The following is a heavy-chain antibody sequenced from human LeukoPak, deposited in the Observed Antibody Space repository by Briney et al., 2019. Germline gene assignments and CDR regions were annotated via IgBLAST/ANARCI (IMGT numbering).Heavy chain of an antibody. CDR2: ISYDGSNK. Sequence: GGSLRLSCAASGFTVSSNYMSWVRQAPGKGLEWVAVISYDGSNKYYADSVKGRFTISRDNSKNTLYLQMNSLRAEDTAVYYCAREEYYDFWSGYYSPNNWFDPWGQGTLVTVSS. D-gene: IGHD3-3*01. CDR3: AREEYYDFWSGYYSPNNWFDP. J-gene: IGHJ5*02. CDR1: GFTVSSNY. V-gene: IGHV3-30-3*01.